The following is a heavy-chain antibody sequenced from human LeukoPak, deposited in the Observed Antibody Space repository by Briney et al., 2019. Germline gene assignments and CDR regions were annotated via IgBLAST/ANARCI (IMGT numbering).Heavy chain of an antibody. D-gene: IGHD6-19*01. Sequence: PSQTLSLTCTVFGGSISSGSYYWSWIRQPAGKGLEWIGRIYTSGSTNYNPSLKSRVTISVDTSKNQFSLKLSSVTAADTAVYYCARDHDSSGWYYFDYWGQGTLVTVSS. CDR2: IYTSGST. V-gene: IGHV4-61*02. CDR3: ARDHDSSGWYYFDY. J-gene: IGHJ4*02. CDR1: GGSISSGSYY.